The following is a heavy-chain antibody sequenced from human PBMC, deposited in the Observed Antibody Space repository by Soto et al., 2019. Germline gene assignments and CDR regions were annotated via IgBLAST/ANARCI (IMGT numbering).Heavy chain of an antibody. V-gene: IGHV1-69*02. J-gene: IGHJ6*02. CDR2: IIPILGIA. CDR1: GGTFSSYT. CDR3: ARANSSSWYFQYGMDV. D-gene: IGHD6-13*01. Sequence: QVQLVQSGAEVKKPGSSVKVFCKASGGTFSSYTISWVRQAPGQGLEWMGRIIPILGIANYAQKFQGRVTITADKSTSTAYMELSSLRSEDTAVYYCARANSSSWYFQYGMDVWGQGTTVTVSS.